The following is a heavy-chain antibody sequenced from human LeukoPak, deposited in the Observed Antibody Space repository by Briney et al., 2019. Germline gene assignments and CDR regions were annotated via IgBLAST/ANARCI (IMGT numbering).Heavy chain of an antibody. CDR2: ISYDGANK. J-gene: IGHJ6*02. D-gene: IGHD6-13*01. CDR1: GFTFSDYY. V-gene: IGHV3-30*18. CDR3: AKDSSTSNYYYGLDI. Sequence: PGGSLRLSCAASGFTFSDYYMSWIRQAPGKGLEWVSYISYDGANKYYADSVKGRFTISRDNSKNTLFLQMNSLRGDDTGMYFCAKDSSTSNYYYGLDIWGQGTTVTVS.